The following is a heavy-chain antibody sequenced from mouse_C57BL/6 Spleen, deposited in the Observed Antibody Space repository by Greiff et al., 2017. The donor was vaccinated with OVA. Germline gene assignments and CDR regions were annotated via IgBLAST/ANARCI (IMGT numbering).Heavy chain of an antibody. Sequence: QVQLQQSGAELVKPGASVKLSCKASGYTFTSYWMQWVKQRPGQGLEWIGEIDPSDSYTNYNQKFKGKATLTVDTSSSTAYMQLSSLTSEDSAVYYCARSGDWGQGTTLTVSS. V-gene: IGHV1-50*01. CDR2: IDPSDSYT. D-gene: IGHD3-1*01. J-gene: IGHJ2*01. CDR3: ARSGD. CDR1: GYTFTSYW.